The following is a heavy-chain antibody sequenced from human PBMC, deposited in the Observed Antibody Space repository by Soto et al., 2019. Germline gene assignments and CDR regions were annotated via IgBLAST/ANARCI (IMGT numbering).Heavy chain of an antibody. D-gene: IGHD5-18*01. CDR3: GRGIQIHYGVDV. V-gene: IGHV3-74*01. CDR1: GFTFSNHW. CDR2: VNFDGTTT. Sequence: PGESLKISCAASGFTFSNHWMHWVRQVPGKGLVWVSRVNFDGTTTNYADSVKGRFTVSRDNAKNAVYLQMNSLRADDTGVYYCGRGIQIHYGVDVWGQGTTVTVSS. J-gene: IGHJ6*02.